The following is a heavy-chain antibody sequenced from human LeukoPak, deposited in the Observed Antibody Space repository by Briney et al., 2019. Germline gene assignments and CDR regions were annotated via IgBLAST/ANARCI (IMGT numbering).Heavy chain of an antibody. CDR1: GGSISSSTYY. D-gene: IGHD6-13*01. CDR3: ARRNSSPVRVDP. Sequence: SETLSLTCTVSGGSISSSTYYWGWIRQPPGKGLEWIASIYYSGGTYYNPPLKSRVTISVDTSKNQFSLKLSSVTAADTAVYYCARRNSSPVRVDPWGQGTLVTVSS. V-gene: IGHV4-39*01. CDR2: IYYSGGT. J-gene: IGHJ5*02.